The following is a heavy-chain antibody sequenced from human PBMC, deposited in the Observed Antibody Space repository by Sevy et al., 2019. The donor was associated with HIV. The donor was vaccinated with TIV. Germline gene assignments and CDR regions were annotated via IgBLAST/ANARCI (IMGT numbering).Heavy chain of an antibody. Sequence: GGSLRLSCTASGFTFGDYAMSWFRQAPGKGLEWVGFIRSKAYGGKTEYAGSVKGRFTISRDDSKSIAYLQMNSLKTEDTAVYYCTSFVDGSGSYSNWGQGTLVTVSS. CDR2: IRSKAYGGKT. CDR1: GFTFGDYA. D-gene: IGHD3-10*01. V-gene: IGHV3-49*03. J-gene: IGHJ4*02. CDR3: TSFVDGSGSYSN.